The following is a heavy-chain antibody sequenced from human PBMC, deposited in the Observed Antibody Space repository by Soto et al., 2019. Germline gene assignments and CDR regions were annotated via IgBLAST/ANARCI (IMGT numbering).Heavy chain of an antibody. D-gene: IGHD1-1*01. CDR2: ISDSGDA. CDR1: GFTFNTYG. CDR3: VKDLYRSATMPCLDH. Sequence: GGSRRLSCEASGFTFNTYGMSWVRQAPGKGLGWAAGISDSGDAYYADSMEGRFAISRDNSKNTVYLQMTSLRADDTALYYCVKDLYRSATMPCLDHWGQGTLVTVS. J-gene: IGHJ4*02. V-gene: IGHV3-23*01.